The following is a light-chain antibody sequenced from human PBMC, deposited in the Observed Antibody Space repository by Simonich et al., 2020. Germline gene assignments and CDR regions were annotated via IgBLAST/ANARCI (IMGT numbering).Light chain of an antibody. CDR3: QQDYNLPPGIT. J-gene: IGKJ3*01. Sequence: EIVMTQSPATLSLSPGERAPLSCRASQSVSSRYLSWYQQKPGKAPRPLIYGASTRATGIPARFSGSGSGTDFTLTISSLQPEDFAVYYCQQDYNLPPGITFGPGTKVDIK. CDR1: QSVSSRY. CDR2: GAS. V-gene: IGKV3D-7*01.